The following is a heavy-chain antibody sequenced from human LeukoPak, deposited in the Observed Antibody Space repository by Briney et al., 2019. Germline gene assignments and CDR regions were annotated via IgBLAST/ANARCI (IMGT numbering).Heavy chain of an antibody. CDR3: ARVGYDTDAFDI. CDR2: INHSGST. D-gene: IGHD3-9*01. J-gene: IGHJ3*02. V-gene: IGHV4-34*01. Sequence: KPSETLSLTCAVYGGSFSGYYWSWIRQPPGKGLEWIGEINHSGSTNYNPSLKSRVTISVDTSKNRFSLKLSSVTAADTAVYYCARVGYDTDAFDIWGQGTMVTVSS. CDR1: GGSFSGYY.